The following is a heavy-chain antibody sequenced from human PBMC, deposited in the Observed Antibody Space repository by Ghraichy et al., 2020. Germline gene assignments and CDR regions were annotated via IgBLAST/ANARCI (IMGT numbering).Heavy chain of an antibody. J-gene: IGHJ4*02. CDR1: GFTFSSYA. V-gene: IGHV3-23*01. Sequence: GGSLRLSCAASGFTFSSYAMSWVRQAPGKGLEWVSAISGSGGSTYYADSVKGRFTISRDNSKNTLYLQMNSLRAEDTAVYYCAKEKDCSSTSCLSLVATIRRSDYWGQGTLVPVSS. D-gene: IGHD2-2*01. CDR3: AKEKDCSSTSCLSLVATIRRSDY. CDR2: ISGSGGST.